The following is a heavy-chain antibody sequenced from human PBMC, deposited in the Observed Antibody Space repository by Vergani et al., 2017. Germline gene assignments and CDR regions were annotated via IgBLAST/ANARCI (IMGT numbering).Heavy chain of an antibody. J-gene: IGHJ6*02. CDR2: INPSGGST. CDR3: AKLGRQQLAPDYYYGMDV. Sequence: QVQLVQSGAEVKKPGASVKVSCKASGYTFTSYYMHWVRQAPGQGREWMGIINPSGGSTSYAQKFQGRVTMTRDTFTSTVYMELSSLRSEDTAVYYCAKLGRQQLAPDYYYGMDVWGQGP. D-gene: IGHD6-13*01. V-gene: IGHV1-46*01. CDR1: GYTFTSYY.